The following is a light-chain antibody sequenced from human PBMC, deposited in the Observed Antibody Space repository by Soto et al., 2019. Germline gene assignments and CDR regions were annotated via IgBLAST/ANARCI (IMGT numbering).Light chain of an antibody. Sequence: QPVLTQPPSVSGAPGQRVTISCTGSSSNIGAGYDVHWYQQLPGTAPKLLIYGNSNRPSGVPDRFSGSKSGTSASLAITGLQAEDEADYYCPSYDSSLSGLWVFGGGTKLTVL. V-gene: IGLV1-40*01. J-gene: IGLJ3*02. CDR3: PSYDSSLSGLWV. CDR1: SSNIGAGYD. CDR2: GNS.